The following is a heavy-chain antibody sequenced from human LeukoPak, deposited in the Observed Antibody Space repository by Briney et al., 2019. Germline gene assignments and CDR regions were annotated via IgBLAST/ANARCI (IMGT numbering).Heavy chain of an antibody. CDR1: GGSISTSSYF. D-gene: IGHD1-7*01. CDR3: ARDLMYNWNYGLDY. CDR2: IYRTGTS. Sequence: SETLSLTCTVSGGSISTSSYFWAWIRQPPGKGLEWIGAIYRTGTSYYNPSLQSRVTISIDTSKNQYSLKLRSVTAADTAVYYCARDLMYNWNYGLDYWGQGALVSVSS. V-gene: IGHV4-39*07. J-gene: IGHJ4*02.